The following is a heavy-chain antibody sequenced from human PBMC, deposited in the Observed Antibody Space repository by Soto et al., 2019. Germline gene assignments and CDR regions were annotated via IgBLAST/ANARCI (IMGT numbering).Heavy chain of an antibody. Sequence: QVQLVQSGGGLVKPGGSVRLSCAASGFTFSSSYMSWIRQAPGKGLGGVSYISSSGASMYYADSVKGRFTISRDNANNSLYLQMNGLRAEDTAVYYCARGGFNYANWGQGTLVTVTS. CDR2: ISSSGASM. V-gene: IGHV3-11*01. CDR1: GFTFSSSY. J-gene: IGHJ4*02. CDR3: ARGGFNYAN. D-gene: IGHD5-18*01.